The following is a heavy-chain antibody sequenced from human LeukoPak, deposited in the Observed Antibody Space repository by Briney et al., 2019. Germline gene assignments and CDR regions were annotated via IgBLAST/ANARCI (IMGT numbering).Heavy chain of an antibody. J-gene: IGHJ6*03. V-gene: IGHV3-30*02. Sequence: GGSLRLSCAASGFTFSSHGMDWVRQAPGKGLEWVAFIRYDGSNKYYTDSVKGRFTISRDNSKNTLYLQMNSLRAEDTAVYYCAKGRGWEASYYYYYMDVWGKGTTVTISS. CDR3: AKGRGWEASYYYYYMDV. CDR2: IRYDGSNK. CDR1: GFTFSSHG. D-gene: IGHD1-26*01.